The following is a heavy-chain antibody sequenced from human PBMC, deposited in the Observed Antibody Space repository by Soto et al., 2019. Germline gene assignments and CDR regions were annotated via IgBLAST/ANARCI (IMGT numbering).Heavy chain of an antibody. CDR3: ARVLSSTSGRWFDP. Sequence: QVQLVQSGAEVKKPGSSVKVSCKASGGTFSSYAISWVRQAPGQGLEWMGGIIPIFGTANYENKFQGRSTITADESTSTAYIELSSLRSEDTAVYYCARVLSSTSGRWFDPWGQGTLVNVSS. V-gene: IGHV1-69*01. CDR1: GGTFSSYA. CDR2: IIPIFGTA. D-gene: IGHD2-2*01. J-gene: IGHJ5*02.